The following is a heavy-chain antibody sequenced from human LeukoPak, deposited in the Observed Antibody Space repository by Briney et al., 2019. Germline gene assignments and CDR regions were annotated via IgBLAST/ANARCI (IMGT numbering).Heavy chain of an antibody. CDR3: AKVFPYYDSSRRYFDY. CDR1: GFTFSSFA. J-gene: IGHJ4*02. Sequence: GGSLRLSCAASGFTFSSFAMSWVRQAPGKGLEWVSSISGSGGSTYYADSVKGRFTISRDNSKNTLYLQMNSLRAEDTAVYYCAKVFPYYDSSRRYFDYWGQGTLVTVYS. V-gene: IGHV3-23*01. CDR2: ISGSGGST. D-gene: IGHD3-22*01.